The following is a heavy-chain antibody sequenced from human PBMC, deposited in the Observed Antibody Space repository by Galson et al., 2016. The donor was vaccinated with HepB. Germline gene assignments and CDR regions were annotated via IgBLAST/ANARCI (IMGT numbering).Heavy chain of an antibody. CDR2: ISGSSEAI. CDR3: ATRLRAPAN. V-gene: IGHV3-23*01. D-gene: IGHD1-26*01. CDR1: GFTFSTYA. J-gene: IGHJ4*02. Sequence: SLRLSCAASGFTFSTYAMSWVRQAPGKGLEWVSGISGSSEAIYYADSVKSRFTTSRDNSKNALYPQMNSLRAEDTAVYYCATRLRAPANWGQRAQVTVSS.